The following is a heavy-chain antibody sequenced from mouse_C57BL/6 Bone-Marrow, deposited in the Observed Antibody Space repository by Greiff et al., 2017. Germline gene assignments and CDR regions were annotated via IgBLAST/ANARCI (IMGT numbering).Heavy chain of an antibody. CDR3: ARHLRSAWFAY. J-gene: IGHJ3*01. V-gene: IGHV5-12*01. D-gene: IGHD1-1*01. Sequence: EVQLVESGGGLVQPGGSLKLSCAASGFTFSDYYMYWVRQTPEKRLEWVAYISNGGGSTYYPDTVKGRFTISRDNAKNTLYLQMSRLKSEDTAMYYCARHLRSAWFAYWGQGTLVTVSA. CDR2: ISNGGGST. CDR1: GFTFSDYY.